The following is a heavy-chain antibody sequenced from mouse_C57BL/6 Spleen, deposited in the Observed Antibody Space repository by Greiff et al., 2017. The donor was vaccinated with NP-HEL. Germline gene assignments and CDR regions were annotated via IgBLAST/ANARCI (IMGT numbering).Heavy chain of an antibody. Sequence: VQVVESGAELVKPGASVKMSCKASGYTFTTYPIEWMKQNHGKSLEWIGNFHPYNDDTKYNEKFKGKATLTVEKSSSTVYLELSRLTSDDSAVYYCARPSDGYYYFDYWGQGTTLTVSS. J-gene: IGHJ2*01. CDR3: ARPSDGYYYFDY. CDR1: GYTFTTYP. D-gene: IGHD2-3*01. V-gene: IGHV1-47*01. CDR2: FHPYNDDT.